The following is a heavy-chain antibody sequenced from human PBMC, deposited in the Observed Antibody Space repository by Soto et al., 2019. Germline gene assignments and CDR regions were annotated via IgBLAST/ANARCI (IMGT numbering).Heavy chain of an antibody. CDR2: ISGSGGST. D-gene: IGHD2-8*01. CDR1: GFTFSVYA. V-gene: IGHV3-23*01. Sequence: PGGSLRLSCAASGFTFSVYAMTWVRQAQGKGLEWVSGISGSGGSTYYADSGKGRFTISRDNSKNTLYLQMSRLRVGHTAVYYCAKYGNTYGTSYFDPSGPGILVTVSS. CDR3: AKYGNTYGTSYFDP. J-gene: IGHJ4*02.